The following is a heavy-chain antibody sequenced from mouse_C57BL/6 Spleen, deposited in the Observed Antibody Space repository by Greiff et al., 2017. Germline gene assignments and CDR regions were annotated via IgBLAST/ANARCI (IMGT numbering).Heavy chain of an antibody. Sequence: DVMLVESGGGLVQPGGSLKLSCAASGFTFSDYYMYWVRQTPEKRLEWVAYLSNGGGSTYYPDTVKGRFTISSDNAKNTLYLQMSRLKSEDTAMYYCARHRYPYAMDYWGQGTSVTVSS. D-gene: IGHD2-12*01. CDR1: GFTFSDYY. V-gene: IGHV5-12*01. J-gene: IGHJ4*01. CDR2: LSNGGGST. CDR3: ARHRYPYAMDY.